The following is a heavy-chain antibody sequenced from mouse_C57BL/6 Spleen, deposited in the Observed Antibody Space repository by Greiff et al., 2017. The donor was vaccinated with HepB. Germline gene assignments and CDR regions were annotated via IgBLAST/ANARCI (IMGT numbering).Heavy chain of an antibody. CDR3: ARGYITTVVADYYAMDY. D-gene: IGHD1-1*01. CDR2: IYPRSGNT. CDR1: GYTFTSYG. Sequence: VKLMESGAELARPGASVKLSCKASGYTFTSYGISWVKQRTGQGLEWIGEIYPRSGNTYYNEKFKGKATLTADKSSSTAYMELRSLTSEDSAVYFCARGYITTVVADYYAMDYWGQGTSVTVSS. J-gene: IGHJ4*01. V-gene: IGHV1-81*01.